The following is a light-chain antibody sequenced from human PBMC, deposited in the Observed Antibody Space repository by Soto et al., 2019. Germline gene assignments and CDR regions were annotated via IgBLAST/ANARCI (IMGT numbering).Light chain of an antibody. J-gene: IGLJ2*01. CDR3: CSFASSSTLI. V-gene: IGLV2-23*01. CDR2: EGT. Sequence: QSALTQPASVSGSPGQSVTISCTGTSSDVGTSLLVSWYQHHPGKAPKLMIYEGTKRPSGVSNPFSGSKSANTASLTISGLQAEDEADYYCCSFASSSTLIFGGGTKLTVL. CDR1: SSDVGTSLL.